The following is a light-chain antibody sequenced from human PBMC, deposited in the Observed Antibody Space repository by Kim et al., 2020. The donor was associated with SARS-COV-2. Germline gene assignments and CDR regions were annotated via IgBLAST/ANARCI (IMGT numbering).Light chain of an antibody. CDR3: CSYAGSYTLV. J-gene: IGLJ2*01. V-gene: IGLV2-11*01. Sequence: QSALTQPRSVSGSPGQSVTISCTGTSSDVGGYNYVSWYQQHPGKAPKLILYDVSRRPSGVPDLFYGSKSGNTASLTISGLQAEDEADYHCCSYAGSYTLVFGAGTKLTVL. CDR1: SSDVGGYNY. CDR2: DVS.